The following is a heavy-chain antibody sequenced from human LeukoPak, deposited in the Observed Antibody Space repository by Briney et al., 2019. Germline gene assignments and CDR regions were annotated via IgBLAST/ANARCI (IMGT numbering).Heavy chain of an antibody. CDR3: ARVGYHYYDSTGYSNFDY. V-gene: IGHV4-4*02. J-gene: IGHJ4*02. CDR2: IYHTGST. Sequence: SETLSLTCAVSGGSISSISWWSWVRQAPGKGLEWIGEIYHTGSTNYNPSLKSRVTISVDKSKNHFSLNLSSVTAADTAVYYCARVGYHYYDSTGYSNFDYWGQGTLVTVSS. CDR1: GGSISSISW. D-gene: IGHD3-22*01.